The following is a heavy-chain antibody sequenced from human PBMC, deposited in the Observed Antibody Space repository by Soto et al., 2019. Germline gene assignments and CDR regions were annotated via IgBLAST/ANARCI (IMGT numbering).Heavy chain of an antibody. CDR3: ARVEENYNILTGYKGNGQMN. CDR1: GFTFSRYW. D-gene: IGHD3-9*01. J-gene: IGHJ4*02. Sequence: GGSLRLSCAASGFTFSRYWMSWVRQAPGKGLEWVANIKQDESEKYYVDSVKGRFTISRDNAKNSLYLQMNSLRAEDTAVYYCARVEENYNILTGYKGNGQMNWGQGTLVTVSS. V-gene: IGHV3-7*05. CDR2: IKQDESEK.